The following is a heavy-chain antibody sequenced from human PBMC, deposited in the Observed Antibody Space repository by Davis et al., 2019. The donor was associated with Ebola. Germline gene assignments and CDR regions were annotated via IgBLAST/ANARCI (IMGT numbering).Heavy chain of an antibody. V-gene: IGHV3-11*06. CDR3: ATEVVVTATGVVP. CDR2: ISSSSSYT. J-gene: IGHJ5*02. Sequence: PGGSLRLSCAASGFTFSDYYMSWIRQAPGKGLEWVSYISSSSSYTNYADSVKGRFTISRDNAKNSLYLQMNSLRAEDTAVYYCATEVVVTATGVVPWGQGTLVTVSS. D-gene: IGHD2-21*02. CDR1: GFTFSDYY.